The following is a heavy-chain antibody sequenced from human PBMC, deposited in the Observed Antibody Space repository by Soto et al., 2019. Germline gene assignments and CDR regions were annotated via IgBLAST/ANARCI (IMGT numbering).Heavy chain of an antibody. CDR3: AHRREEYSYGSSFDY. D-gene: IGHD5-18*01. J-gene: IGHJ4*02. CDR2: IYWDDDK. Sequence: QITLKESGPTLVKPTQTLTLTCTFSGFSLSTNGVGVGWIRQPPGKALECLALIYWDDDKRYSPSLKSRLTITKVTSKNQLVLTMTNMDPVDTATYYCAHRREEYSYGSSFDYWGQGTLVTVSS. V-gene: IGHV2-5*02. CDR1: GFSLSTNGVG.